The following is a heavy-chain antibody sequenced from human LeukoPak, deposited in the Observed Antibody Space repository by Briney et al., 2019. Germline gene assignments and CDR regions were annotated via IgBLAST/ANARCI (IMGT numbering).Heavy chain of an antibody. CDR3: ARGGSYLSAFDI. D-gene: IGHD1-26*01. Sequence: GGSLRLSCAASGFTSSSYAMSWVRQAPGQGLEWVSIIYSGGSTFYADSVKGRFTISRDNSKNTLYLQMNSLRAEDTAVYYCARGGSYLSAFDIWGQGTMVTVSS. J-gene: IGHJ3*02. V-gene: IGHV3-53*01. CDR1: GFTSSSYA. CDR2: IYSGGST.